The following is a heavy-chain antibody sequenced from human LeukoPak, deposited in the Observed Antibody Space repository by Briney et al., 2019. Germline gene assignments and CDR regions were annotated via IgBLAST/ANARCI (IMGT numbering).Heavy chain of an antibody. V-gene: IGHV4-39*07. CDR3: ARDQPYSGYDLGGGDAFDI. Sequence: SETLSLTCTVSGGSISSSSYYWGWIRQPPGKGLEWIGSIYYSGSTYYNPSLKSRVTISVDTSKNQFSLKLSSVTAADTAVYYCARDQPYSGYDLGGGDAFDIWGQGTMVTVSS. CDR1: GGSISSSSYY. J-gene: IGHJ3*02. CDR2: IYYSGST. D-gene: IGHD5-12*01.